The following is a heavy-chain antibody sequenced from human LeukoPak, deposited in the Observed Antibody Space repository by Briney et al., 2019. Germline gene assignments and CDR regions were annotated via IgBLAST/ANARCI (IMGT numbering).Heavy chain of an antibody. J-gene: IGHJ4*02. CDR3: ARDGVGGPYYYDSSGYRFDY. D-gene: IGHD3-22*01. CDR2: IIPIFGTA. V-gene: IGHV1-69*05. Sequence: SVKVSCKASGGTFSSYAISWVRQAPGQGLEWMVRIIPIFGTANYAQKFQGRVTITTDESTSTAYMELSSLRSEDTAVYYCARDGVGGPYYYDSSGYRFDYWGQGTLVTVSS. CDR1: GGTFSSYA.